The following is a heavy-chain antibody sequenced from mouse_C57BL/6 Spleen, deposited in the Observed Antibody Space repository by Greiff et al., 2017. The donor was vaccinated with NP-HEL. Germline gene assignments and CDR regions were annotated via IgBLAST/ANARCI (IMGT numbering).Heavy chain of an antibody. Sequence: VQLKESGPELVKPGASVKISCKASGYSFTGYYMNWVKQSPEKSLEWIGEINPSTGGTTYNQKFKAKATLTVDKSSSTAYMQLKSLTSEDSAVYYCAKLDSSGGFAYWGQGTLVTVSA. V-gene: IGHV1-42*01. J-gene: IGHJ3*01. CDR2: INPSTGGT. CDR3: AKLDSSGGFAY. D-gene: IGHD3-2*02. CDR1: GYSFTGYY.